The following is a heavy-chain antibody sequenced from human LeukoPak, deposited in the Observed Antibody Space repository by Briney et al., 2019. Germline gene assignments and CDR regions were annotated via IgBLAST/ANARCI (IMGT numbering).Heavy chain of an antibody. J-gene: IGHJ3*02. Sequence: GGSLRLSCAASGFTFSNAWMSWVRQAPGKGLEWVGRIKSKTDGGTTDYAAPVKGRFTISRDNSKNTLYLQMNSLRAEDTAIYYCAKTEKQWQIDAFDIWGQGTMVTVSS. D-gene: IGHD6-19*01. CDR3: AKTEKQWQIDAFDI. CDR2: IKSKTDGGTT. V-gene: IGHV3-15*01. CDR1: GFTFSNAW.